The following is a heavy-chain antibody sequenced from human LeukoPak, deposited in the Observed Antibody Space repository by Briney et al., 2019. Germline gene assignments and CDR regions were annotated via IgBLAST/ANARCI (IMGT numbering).Heavy chain of an antibody. CDR1: GFTFSSYE. CDR2: ISSSGSTI. CDR3: AREGSGYAFDY. Sequence: PGGSLRLSCAASGFTFSSYEMNWVRQAPGKGLEWVSYISSSGSTIYYADSVKGRFTISRDNAKNSLYLQMNSLRAEDTAVYYCAREGSGYAFDYWGQGTLVTVSS. D-gene: IGHD3-22*01. V-gene: IGHV3-48*03. J-gene: IGHJ4*02.